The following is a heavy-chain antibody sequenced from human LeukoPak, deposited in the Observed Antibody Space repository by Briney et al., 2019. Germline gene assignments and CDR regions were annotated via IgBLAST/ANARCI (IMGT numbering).Heavy chain of an antibody. CDR2: FYGGVST. CDR1: GFTISNNY. Sequence: GGSLRLSCAASGFTISNNYMSWVRQAPGEGLEWVSVFYGGVSTYYADSVKGRFTISRDNSKNTLYLQMNSLRAEDTAVYYCARGGPYSSSSLSYWGQGTLVTVSS. V-gene: IGHV3-53*01. J-gene: IGHJ4*02. CDR3: ARGGPYSSSSLSY. D-gene: IGHD6-13*01.